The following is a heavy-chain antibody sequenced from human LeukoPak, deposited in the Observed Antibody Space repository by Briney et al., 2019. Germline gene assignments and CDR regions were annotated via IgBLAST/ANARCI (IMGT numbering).Heavy chain of an antibody. Sequence: SETLSLTCAVYGGSFSGYYWSWIRQPPGKGLEWIGEINHSGSTNYNPSLKSRVTISVDTSKNQFSLKLSSVTAADTAVYYCATRGYRSGGSCYIAYYGMDVWGQGTTVTVSS. J-gene: IGHJ6*02. CDR2: INHSGST. CDR1: GGSFSGYY. V-gene: IGHV4-34*01. D-gene: IGHD2-15*01. CDR3: ATRGYRSGGSCYIAYYGMDV.